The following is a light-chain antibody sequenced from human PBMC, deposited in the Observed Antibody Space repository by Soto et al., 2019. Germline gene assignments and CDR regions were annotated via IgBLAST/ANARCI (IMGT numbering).Light chain of an antibody. CDR1: QSVSTN. V-gene: IGKV3-15*01. J-gene: IGKJ1*01. CDR2: GAS. CDR3: PHYNNSPT. Sequence: LMPQSPVTLSVSPGARSTPSFRASQSVSTNLACYPQKPGQDPRVLIYGASTRATNIPARFSGSGSGTEFTLTISSLQSEDFALYDCPHYNNSPTVGKGTKVDNK.